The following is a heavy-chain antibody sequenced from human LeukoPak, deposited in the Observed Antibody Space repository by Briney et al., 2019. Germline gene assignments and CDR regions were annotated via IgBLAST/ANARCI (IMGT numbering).Heavy chain of an antibody. Sequence: PSETLSLTCAVYGGSFSGYYWSWIRQPPGKGLEWIGEINHSGSTNYNPSLKSRVTISVDTSKNQFSLKLSSVTAADTAVYYCARHPRVLLWFGELLPHFDYWGQGTLVTVTS. J-gene: IGHJ4*02. CDR3: ARHPRVLLWFGELLPHFDY. CDR2: INHSGST. D-gene: IGHD3-10*01. V-gene: IGHV4-34*01. CDR1: GGSFSGYY.